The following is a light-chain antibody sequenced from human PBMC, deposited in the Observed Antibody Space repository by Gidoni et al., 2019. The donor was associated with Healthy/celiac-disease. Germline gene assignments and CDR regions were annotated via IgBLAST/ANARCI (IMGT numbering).Light chain of an antibody. Sequence: EMVLTQSPGTLSLSPGQSATLSCRASQSISSSQLAWYQQKPGQAPRPLLYGASSRATGIPDRFSGSGSGTDFPLTISRLEPEDFAVSYCQHFGNFGGGTKVE. J-gene: IGKJ4*01. CDR2: GAS. CDR3: QHFGN. CDR1: QSISSSQ. V-gene: IGKV3-20*01.